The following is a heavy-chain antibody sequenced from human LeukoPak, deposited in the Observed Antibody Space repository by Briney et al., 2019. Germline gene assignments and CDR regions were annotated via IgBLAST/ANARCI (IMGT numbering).Heavy chain of an antibody. CDR2: IYHSGST. V-gene: IGHV4-39*01. Sequence: SETLSLTCTVSGGSISSSNYYWGWIRQPPGKGLDWSGSIYHSGSTYYNSPLKSRVTISVDTSKNQFSLKLSSVTAADTAVYYCASPSIGAFDIWGQGTMVTVSS. D-gene: IGHD6-6*01. CDR1: GGSISSSNYY. J-gene: IGHJ3*02. CDR3: ASPSIGAFDI.